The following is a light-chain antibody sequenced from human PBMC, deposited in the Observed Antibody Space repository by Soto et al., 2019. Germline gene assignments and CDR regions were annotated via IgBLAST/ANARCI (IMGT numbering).Light chain of an antibody. Sequence: EIVLTQSPGTLSLSPGERAALSCRASQSVSNNYLAWYQQKPGQAPRLLIYGASSRATGIPDSFSGSGSGTAFTRTISRLEPEDFAVYYCQHSWTFGQGTKVEIK. CDR2: GAS. J-gene: IGKJ1*01. CDR1: QSVSNNY. V-gene: IGKV3-20*01. CDR3: QHSWT.